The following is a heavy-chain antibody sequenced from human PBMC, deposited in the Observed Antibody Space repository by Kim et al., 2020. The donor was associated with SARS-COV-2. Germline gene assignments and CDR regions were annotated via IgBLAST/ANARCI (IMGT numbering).Heavy chain of an antibody. CDR2: INHSGST. J-gene: IGHJ4*02. V-gene: IGHV4-34*01. CDR1: GGSFSGYY. CDR3: AREGYCSSTSCYAVDY. D-gene: IGHD2-2*01. Sequence: SETLSLTCAVYGGSFSGYYWSWIRQPPGKGLEWIGEINHSGSTNYNPSIKSRVTISVDTSKNQFSLKLSSVTAADTAVYYCAREGYCSSTSCYAVDYWGQGTLVTVSS.